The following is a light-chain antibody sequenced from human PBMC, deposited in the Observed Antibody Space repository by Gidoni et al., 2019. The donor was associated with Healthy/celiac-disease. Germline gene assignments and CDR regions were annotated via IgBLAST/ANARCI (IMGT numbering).Light chain of an antibody. J-gene: IGKJ4*01. V-gene: IGKV1-33*01. CDR3: QQYDNLPALT. Sequence: DIQMTQSPSSLSASVGDRVTTTCQASQDISNYLNWYQQKPGKAPKPLIYDASNLETGVPSRFSGSGSGTDFTFTISSLQPEDIATYYCQQYDNLPALTFGGGTKVEIK. CDR1: QDISNY. CDR2: DAS.